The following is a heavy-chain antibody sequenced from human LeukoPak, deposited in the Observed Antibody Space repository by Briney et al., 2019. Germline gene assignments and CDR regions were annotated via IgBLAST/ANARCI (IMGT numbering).Heavy chain of an antibody. CDR1: GGSFSGYY. CDR2: INHSGSA. J-gene: IGHJ4*02. CDR3: ARAKGDY. Sequence: SETLSLTCAVYGGSFSGYYWSWIRQPPGKGLEWIGEINHSGSANYNPSLKSRVTMSVDTSKNLFSLKLSSVTAADTAVYYCARAKGDYWGQGILVTVSS. V-gene: IGHV4-34*01.